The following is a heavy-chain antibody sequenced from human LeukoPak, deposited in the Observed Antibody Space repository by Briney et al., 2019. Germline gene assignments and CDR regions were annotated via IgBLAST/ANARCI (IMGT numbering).Heavy chain of an antibody. D-gene: IGHD3-22*01. Sequence: GGSLRLSCAASGFTFSSYSMNWVRQAPGKGLEWVSYISSSSSTIYYADSVKGRFTISRDNAKNSLYLQMNSLRAEDTAVYYCARATPNYYDSSGYSPPRYWGQGTLVTASS. CDR1: GFTFSSYS. CDR2: ISSSSSTI. V-gene: IGHV3-48*04. CDR3: ARATPNYYDSSGYSPPRY. J-gene: IGHJ4*02.